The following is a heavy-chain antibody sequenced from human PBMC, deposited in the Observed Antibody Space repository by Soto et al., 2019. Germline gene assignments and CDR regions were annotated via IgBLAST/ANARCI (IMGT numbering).Heavy chain of an antibody. D-gene: IGHD6-13*01. V-gene: IGHV3-30-3*01. CDR2: ISYDGSNK. CDR3: ARDPRHPGIEAAGTVIDS. CDR1: GFTFSSYA. Sequence: PGGSLRLSCAASGFTFSSYAMHWVRQAPGKGLEWVAVISYDGSNKYYADSVKGRFTISRDNSKNTLYLQMNSLRAEDTAVYYCARDPRHPGIEAAGTVIDSWGQGTLVTVSS. J-gene: IGHJ4*02.